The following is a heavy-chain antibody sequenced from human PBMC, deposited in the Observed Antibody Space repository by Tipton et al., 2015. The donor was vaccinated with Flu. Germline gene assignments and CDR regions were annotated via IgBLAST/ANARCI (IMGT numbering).Heavy chain of an antibody. CDR3: GRESPPDV. Sequence: TLSLTCAVYGGSFSGYYWSWIRQPPGKGLEWIGEINHSGTTYYDPPLKSRVTMSVDKSKNQFSLKLNSVTAADTAVYYCGRESPPDVWGQGTTVTVSS. J-gene: IGHJ6*02. CDR2: INHSGTT. CDR1: GGSFSGYY. V-gene: IGHV4-34*01.